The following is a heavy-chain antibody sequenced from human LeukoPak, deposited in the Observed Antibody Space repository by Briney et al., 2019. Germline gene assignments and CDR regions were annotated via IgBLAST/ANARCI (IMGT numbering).Heavy chain of an antibody. D-gene: IGHD3-10*01. CDR3: ASGGPYYYGSGSYPH. V-gene: IGHV4-61*01. CDR1: GGSVSRGSYY. CDR2: IYNSGST. Sequence: PSETLSLTCTVSGGSVSRGSYYWSWIQQPPGNGLEWSGNIYNSGSTNYNPSLKSRVPISVDTSKNQFSLKLSSVTASDTAVDYCASGGPYYYGSGSYPHWGQGTLVTVSS. J-gene: IGHJ4*02.